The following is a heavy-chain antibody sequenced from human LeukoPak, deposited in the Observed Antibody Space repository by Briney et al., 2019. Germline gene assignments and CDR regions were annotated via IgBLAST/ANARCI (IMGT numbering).Heavy chain of an antibody. CDR2: IIPMFGTA. CDR3: ARDRVGYCSSTSCLNWFDP. CDR1: GGTSSSYS. Sequence: SVKVSCKASGGTSSSYSISWVRQAPGQGLEWMGGIIPMFGTANYAQKFQGRVTITADESTSTVYMELSSLRSEDTAVYYCARDRVGYCSSTSCLNWFDPWGQGTLVTVSS. V-gene: IGHV1-69*13. J-gene: IGHJ5*02. D-gene: IGHD2-2*01.